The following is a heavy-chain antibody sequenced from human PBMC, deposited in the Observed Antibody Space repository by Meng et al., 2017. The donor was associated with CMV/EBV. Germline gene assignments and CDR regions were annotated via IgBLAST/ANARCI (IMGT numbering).Heavy chain of an antibody. CDR3: ARDGYGGAFDY. CDR1: GFTFSSYE. CDR2: ISSSGSTI. Sequence: GESLKISCAASGFTFSSYEMNWVCQAPGKGLEWVSDISSSGSTIYYADSVKGRFTISRDNAKNSLYLQMKSLRAEDTALYYCARDGYGGAFDYWGQGTLVTVFS. D-gene: IGHD4-23*01. J-gene: IGHJ4*02. V-gene: IGHV3-48*03.